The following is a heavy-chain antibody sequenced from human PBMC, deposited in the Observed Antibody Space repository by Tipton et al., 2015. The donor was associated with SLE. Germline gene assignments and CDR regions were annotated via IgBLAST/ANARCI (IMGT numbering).Heavy chain of an antibody. J-gene: IGHJ5*02. Sequence: TLSLTCAVSGYSISSGYYWGWIRQPPGKGLEWIGYIYYSGSTNYNPSLKSRVTISVDTSKNQFSLKLSSVTAADTAVYYCARDLAAVAIDPWGQGTLVTVSS. CDR2: IYYSGST. D-gene: IGHD6-13*01. V-gene: IGHV4-61*01. CDR3: ARDLAAVAIDP. CDR1: GYSISSGYY.